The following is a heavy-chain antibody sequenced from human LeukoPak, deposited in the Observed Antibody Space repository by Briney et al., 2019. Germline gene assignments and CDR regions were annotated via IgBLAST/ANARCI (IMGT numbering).Heavy chain of an antibody. J-gene: IGHJ4*02. CDR2: VNTNTGNP. V-gene: IGHV7-4-1*01. Sequence: ASVKVSCKASGYTFTRNTINWVRQAPGQGLEWMGWVNTNTGNPTYAQGFTGRFVFSSDTSVSTAYLQIGSLKAEDTAVYYCVTNFDSCGYFGYWGQGTLVTVSS. D-gene: IGHD3-22*01. CDR1: GYTFTRNT. CDR3: VTNFDSCGYFGY.